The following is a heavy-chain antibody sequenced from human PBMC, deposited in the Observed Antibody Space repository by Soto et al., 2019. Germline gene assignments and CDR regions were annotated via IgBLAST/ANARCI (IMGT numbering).Heavy chain of an antibody. J-gene: IGHJ4*02. CDR1: GFTFSTYA. CDR3: AKDPYSSGPFAY. Sequence: GGSLRLSCAASGFTFSTYAMNWVRQAPGKGLEWVSTISGSGGSTYYADSVKGRFTISRDKSKNTLYLQMNSLRAEDTAVYYCAKDPYSSGPFAYWGQGILVTVSS. V-gene: IGHV3-23*01. CDR2: ISGSGGST. D-gene: IGHD6-19*01.